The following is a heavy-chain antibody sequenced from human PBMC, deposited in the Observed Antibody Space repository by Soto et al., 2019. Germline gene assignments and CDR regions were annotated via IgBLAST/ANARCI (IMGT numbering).Heavy chain of an antibody. Sequence: SVKVSCKASGGTFSGYAIRWVRQAPGQGLEWMGGIIRIFGTANYAQKFQGRVTITADESTSTAYMELSSLRSEDTAGYYCASVFTIFGVVIIAPTHYGMDVWGQGTTVTFSS. V-gene: IGHV1-69*13. J-gene: IGHJ6*02. D-gene: IGHD3-3*01. CDR2: IIRIFGTA. CDR3: ASVFTIFGVVIIAPTHYGMDV. CDR1: GGTFSGYA.